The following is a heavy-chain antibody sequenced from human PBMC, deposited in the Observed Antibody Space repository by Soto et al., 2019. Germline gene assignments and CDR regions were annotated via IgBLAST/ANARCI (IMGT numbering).Heavy chain of an antibody. V-gene: IGHV1-69*12. CDR1: GGTFSNYA. J-gene: IGHJ1*01. D-gene: IGHD3-22*01. Sequence: QVQLVQSGAEVKKPGSSVKVSCKASGGTFSNYALSWVRQAPGQGLEWMGDIIPIFGTTNNAQKFQGRVTITADEAKSTADMELSSLRSEDTAVYYCSSRGEGDYYDTSGYGWGQGTLVTVSS. CDR3: SSRGEGDYYDTSGYG. CDR2: IIPIFGTT.